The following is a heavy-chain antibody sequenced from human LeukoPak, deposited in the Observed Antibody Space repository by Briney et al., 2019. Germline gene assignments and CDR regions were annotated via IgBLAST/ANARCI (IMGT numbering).Heavy chain of an antibody. CDR2: ISGSDGST. J-gene: IGHJ4*02. CDR1: GFTFSNYA. Sequence: GGSLRLSCTASGFTFSNYAMTWVRQAPGKGLEWVSAISGSDGSTYYADSVVGRFTISRDNSKNTLYLQMNSLRAEDTAVYFCANTFYDFWRGYFQFWGQGTLVSVSS. CDR3: ANTFYDFWRGYFQF. D-gene: IGHD3-3*01. V-gene: IGHV3-23*01.